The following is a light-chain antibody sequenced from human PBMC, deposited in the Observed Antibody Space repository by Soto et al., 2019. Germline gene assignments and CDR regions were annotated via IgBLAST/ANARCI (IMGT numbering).Light chain of an antibody. CDR1: QSVSSSS. CDR2: GAS. J-gene: IGKJ2*01. V-gene: IGKV3-20*01. Sequence: DIVLTQSPGTLSLSPGERATLSCRASQSVSSSSLAWDQQNPGQAPSLLIYGASSRATGLPDRFSGSGYGTDFTLTISRLELEDFAVYYCQQYGSSPPYTFGQGTKLEIK. CDR3: QQYGSSPPYT.